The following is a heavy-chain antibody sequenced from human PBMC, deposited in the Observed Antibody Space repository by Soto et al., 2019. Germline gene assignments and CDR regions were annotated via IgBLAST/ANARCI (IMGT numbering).Heavy chain of an antibody. CDR1: GFSLSTSEVG. V-gene: IGHV2-5*02. Sequence: QITLKESGPTVVKPTQTLTLTCTFSGFSLSTSEVGVGWIRQPPGKALEWLALIYWDDDKRYSPSLKSRLTITKDTSKHQVVLTMTNMDPVDTATYYCAHRFDWYYFDYWGQGTLVTVSS. D-gene: IGHD3-9*01. J-gene: IGHJ4*02. CDR2: IYWDDDK. CDR3: AHRFDWYYFDY.